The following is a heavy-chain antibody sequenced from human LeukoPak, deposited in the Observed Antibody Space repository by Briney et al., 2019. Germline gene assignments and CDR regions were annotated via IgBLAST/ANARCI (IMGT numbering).Heavy chain of an antibody. J-gene: IGHJ3*02. CDR3: ARGSGRGYSAFDI. CDR2: IYYSGST. V-gene: IGHV4-59*01. CDR1: GGSISYYY. D-gene: IGHD3-22*01. Sequence: KPSETLSLTWTLSGGSISYYYWSWIRQPPGKGLEWIGYIYYSGSTNYNPSLKSRVTISVDTSKTQFTVKLSSVTAADTAMYYCARGSGRGYSAFDIWGQGTMVTVSS.